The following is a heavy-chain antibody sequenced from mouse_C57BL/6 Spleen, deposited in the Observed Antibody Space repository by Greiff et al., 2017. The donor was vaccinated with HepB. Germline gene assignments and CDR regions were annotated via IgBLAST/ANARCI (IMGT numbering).Heavy chain of an antibody. V-gene: IGHV1-81*01. CDR3: ARREANWDNFDY. Sequence: QVQLKESGAELARPGASVKLSCKASGYTFTSYGISWVKQRTGQGLEWIGEIYPRSGNTYYNEKFKGKATLTADKSSSTAYMELRSLTSEDSAVYFCARREANWDNFDYWGQGTTLTVSS. J-gene: IGHJ2*01. CDR2: IYPRSGNT. D-gene: IGHD4-1*02. CDR1: GYTFTSYG.